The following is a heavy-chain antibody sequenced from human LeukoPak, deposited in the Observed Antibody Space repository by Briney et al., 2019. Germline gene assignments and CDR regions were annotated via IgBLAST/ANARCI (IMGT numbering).Heavy chain of an antibody. Sequence: ASVKVSCKASGYTFTSYGISWVRQAPGQGLEWMGWISAYNGNTNYAQKLQGRGTMTTDTSTSTAYMELRSLRSDDTAVYYCARGGYCSSTSCYDYYYYGMDVWGQGTTDTVSS. CDR3: ARGGYCSSTSCYDYYYYGMDV. J-gene: IGHJ6*02. CDR1: GYTFTSYG. D-gene: IGHD2-2*01. V-gene: IGHV1-18*01. CDR2: ISAYNGNT.